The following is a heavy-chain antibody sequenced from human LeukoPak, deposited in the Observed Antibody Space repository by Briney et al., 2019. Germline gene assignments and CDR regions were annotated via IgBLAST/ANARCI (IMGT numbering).Heavy chain of an antibody. CDR2: ISGSGGST. V-gene: IGHV3-23*01. CDR1: GFTFSSYA. J-gene: IGHJ4*02. D-gene: IGHD4-17*01. Sequence: GGSLRLSCAASGFTFSSYAMSWVRQAPGKGLEWVSAISGSGGSTYYADSVRGRFTISRDNSKDTLYLQMNSLRAEDTAVYYCATINDYGDYSFDYWGQGTLVTVSS. CDR3: ATINDYGDYSFDY.